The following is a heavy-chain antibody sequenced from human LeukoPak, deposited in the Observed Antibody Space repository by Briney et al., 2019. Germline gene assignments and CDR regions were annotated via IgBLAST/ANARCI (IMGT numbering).Heavy chain of an antibody. Sequence: ASVKVSCKASGYTFGDYYMHWVRQAPGQGLEWMGWINPNSGGTNYAQKFRGRVTMTRDTSITTAYMELSTVTSDDTAVYFYAREPRRHFDYWGQGTLVTVSS. V-gene: IGHV1-2*02. J-gene: IGHJ4*02. CDR2: INPNSGGT. CDR3: AREPRRHFDY. CDR1: GYTFGDYY.